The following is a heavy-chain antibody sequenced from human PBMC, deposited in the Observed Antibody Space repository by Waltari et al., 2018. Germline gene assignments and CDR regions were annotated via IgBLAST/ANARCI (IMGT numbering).Heavy chain of an antibody. CDR2: SSWNIGTM. D-gene: IGHD3-9*01. V-gene: IGHV3-9*01. CDR3: VKGGDIQTAYHNVMDY. J-gene: IGHJ4*02. CDR1: GFIFDDYA. Sequence: EVQLVESGGGLVQPGRSLRLSCAASGFIFDDYAMHWVRQAPVKGLEWVSGSSWNIGTMGHADSVKGRFTISRDNAKYSLYLQMNSLRPEDTGFYYCVKGGDIQTAYHNVMDYWGQGTLVTVSS.